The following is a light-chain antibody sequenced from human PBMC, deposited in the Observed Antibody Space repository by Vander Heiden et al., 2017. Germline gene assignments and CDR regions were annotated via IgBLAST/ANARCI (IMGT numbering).Light chain of an antibody. CDR3: CSYAGSSTL. V-gene: IGLV2-23*02. J-gene: IGLJ2*01. CDR2: KVS. Sequence: QSALTQPASVSGSPGQSITISCTGTSSDVGSYNLVSWYQQHPGKAPKLMIYKVSKRPSGVSNRSSGSKSGNTASLTISGLQAEDEADYYCCSYAGSSTLFGGGTKLTVL. CDR1: SSDVGSYNL.